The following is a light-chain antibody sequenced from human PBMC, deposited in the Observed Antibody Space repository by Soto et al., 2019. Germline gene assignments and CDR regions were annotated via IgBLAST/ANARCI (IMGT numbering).Light chain of an antibody. CDR2: EAS. J-gene: IGKJ1*01. CDR3: PQYNSYSPWT. V-gene: IGKV1-5*01. Sequence: DIQMTQSPSTLSASVGDRVTITCRASQSISSWLAWYQQKPGKAPKLLIYEASSLESGDPSRFSGSGSGTEFTLPISSLQPADFATYYCPQYNSYSPWTFGQGTKVEIK. CDR1: QSISSW.